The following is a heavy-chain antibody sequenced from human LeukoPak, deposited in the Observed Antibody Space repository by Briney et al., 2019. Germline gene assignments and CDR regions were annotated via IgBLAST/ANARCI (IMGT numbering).Heavy chain of an antibody. CDR3: ARDPQRSVEMATISPPDY. J-gene: IGHJ4*02. CDR2: INPNSGGT. CDR1: GYTFTSYY. V-gene: IGHV1-2*02. D-gene: IGHD5-24*01. Sequence: ASVKVSCKASGYTFTSYYMHWVRQAPGQGLEWMGWINPNSGGTNYAQKFQGRVTMTRDTSISTAYMELSRLRSDDTAVYYCARDPQRSVEMATISPPDYWGQGTLVTVSS.